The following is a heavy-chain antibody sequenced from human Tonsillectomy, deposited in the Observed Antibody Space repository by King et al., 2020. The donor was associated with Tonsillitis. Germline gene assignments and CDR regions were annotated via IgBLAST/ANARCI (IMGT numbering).Heavy chain of an antibody. Sequence: VQLVESGGGLVKPGGSLRLSCAASGFTFSNAWMNWGRQAPGKGLEWVGRIKSKTDGGTTDYAAPVKGRFTISRDDSKNTLYLQMNSLKTEDTAVYYCTVPTCSSTSCFSAFDFWGQGTLVTVSS. CDR2: IKSKTDGGTT. CDR3: TVPTCSSTSCFSAFDF. V-gene: IGHV3-15*07. J-gene: IGHJ3*01. CDR1: GFTFSNAW. D-gene: IGHD2-2*01.